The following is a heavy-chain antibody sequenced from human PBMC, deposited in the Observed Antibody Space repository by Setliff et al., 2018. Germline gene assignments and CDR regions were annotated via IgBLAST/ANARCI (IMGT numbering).Heavy chain of an antibody. V-gene: IGHV2-70*11. J-gene: IGHJ4*02. D-gene: IGHD3-22*01. CDR1: GFSLSTSGMC. CDR3: ARIFGDSSGYRVFDD. Sequence: VSGPTLVNPTQTLTLTCTFSGFSLSTSGMCVSWIRQPPGKALEWLARIDWDDDKYYSTSLKTRLTISKDTSKNQVVLTMTNMDPVDTATYYCARIFGDSSGYRVFDDWGQGTLVTVSS. CDR2: IDWDDDK.